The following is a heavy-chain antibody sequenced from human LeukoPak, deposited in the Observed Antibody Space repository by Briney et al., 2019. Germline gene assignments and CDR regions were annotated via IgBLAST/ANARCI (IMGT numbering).Heavy chain of an antibody. CDR1: GGSISSYY. V-gene: IGHV4-59*08. D-gene: IGHD1-26*01. CDR2: IYYSGST. CDR3: ARHGSGSYYFRYYFDY. J-gene: IGHJ4*02. Sequence: SETLSLTCTVSGGSISSYYWSWIRQPPGKGLEWIGYIYYSGSTNYNPSLKSRVIISVDTSKNQFSLKLSSVTAADTAVYYCARHGSGSYYFRYYFDYWGQGTLVTVSS.